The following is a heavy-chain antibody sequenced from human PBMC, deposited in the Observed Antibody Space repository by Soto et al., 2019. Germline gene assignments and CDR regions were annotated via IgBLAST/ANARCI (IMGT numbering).Heavy chain of an antibody. J-gene: IGHJ3*02. D-gene: IGHD6-19*01. V-gene: IGHV3-33*06. Sequence: QVQLVESGGGVIQPGTSLRLSCAASGFTFSSYGMHWVRQAPGKGLEWVAVIWYDGSIKSYADSVKGRLTISRDNSRNRLYLQMNSLRAEDTAVYFCAKDNSGWAHDGFDIWGQGTMVTVSS. CDR1: GFTFSSYG. CDR3: AKDNSGWAHDGFDI. CDR2: IWYDGSIK.